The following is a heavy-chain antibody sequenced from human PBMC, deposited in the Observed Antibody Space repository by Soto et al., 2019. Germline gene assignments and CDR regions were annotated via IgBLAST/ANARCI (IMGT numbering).Heavy chain of an antibody. CDR3: AGAYSSSWYTYNWFDP. CDR1: GGSISSSSYY. Sequence: QLQLQESGPGLVKPSETLSLTCTVSGGSISSSSYYWGWIRQPPGKGLEWIGSIYYSGSTYYNPYLKSRVTISVDTSKNQFSLKLSSVTAADTAVYYCAGAYSSSWYTYNWFDPWGQGTLVTVSS. V-gene: IGHV4-39*01. J-gene: IGHJ5*02. CDR2: IYYSGST. D-gene: IGHD6-13*01.